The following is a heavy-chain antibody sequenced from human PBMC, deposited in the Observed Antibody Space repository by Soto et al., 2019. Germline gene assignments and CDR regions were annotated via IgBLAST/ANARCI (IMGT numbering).Heavy chain of an antibody. J-gene: IGHJ3*02. D-gene: IGHD1-1*01. CDR2: ISFDGSNQ. CDR1: GFMFNAYG. V-gene: IGHV3-30*18. Sequence: PGGSLRLSXAASGFMFNAYGMHWVRQAPGKGLEWVAVISFDGSNQYYEESVKGRFTISRDNSMDTVYLQMHSLRAEDTAVYFCVKAGTMTGTGTTPRSFDIWGRGTMVTVSS. CDR3: VKAGTMTGTGTTPRSFDI.